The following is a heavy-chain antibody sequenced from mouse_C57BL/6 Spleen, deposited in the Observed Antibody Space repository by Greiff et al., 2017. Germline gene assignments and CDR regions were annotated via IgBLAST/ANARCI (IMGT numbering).Heavy chain of an antibody. D-gene: IGHD1-1*01. Sequence: VQLQQSGPELVKPGASVKISCKASGYTFTDYYMNWVKQSHGKSLEWIGDINPNNGGTSYNQKFKGKATLTVDKSSSTAYMELRSLTSEDSAVYYCARSYYGSSWGFAYWGQGTLVTVSA. CDR2: INPNNGGT. V-gene: IGHV1-26*01. J-gene: IGHJ3*01. CDR3: ARSYYGSSWGFAY. CDR1: GYTFTDYY.